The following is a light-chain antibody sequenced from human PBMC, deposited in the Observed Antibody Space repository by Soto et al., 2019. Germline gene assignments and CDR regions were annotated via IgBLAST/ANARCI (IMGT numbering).Light chain of an antibody. CDR2: GAS. CDR3: QQGYSTPWT. J-gene: IGKJ1*01. CDR1: QTIRKS. Sequence: DIQMTQSPSSLSASIGDRVTITCRASQTIRKSLNWYQQKAQTAPKLLIFGASSLQSGAPSRFSASESGTEFTLTIKSLQPEDFATYHCQQGYSTPWTFGQGTKVDI. V-gene: IGKV1-39*01.